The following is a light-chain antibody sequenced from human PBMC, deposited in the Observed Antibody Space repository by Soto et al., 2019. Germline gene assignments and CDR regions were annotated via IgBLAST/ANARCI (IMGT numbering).Light chain of an antibody. CDR2: KAS. Sequence: DIQMTQAPSTLSASVGDRVTITCRARQSITSWLAWYQQKPGKAPMLLIYKASSLESVVPSRLSGSGAGTNFVLTISSLKPVDCASDFCQHYNSFYTFGQGTKLEIK. CDR1: QSITSW. J-gene: IGKJ2*01. CDR3: QHYNSFYT. V-gene: IGKV1-5*03.